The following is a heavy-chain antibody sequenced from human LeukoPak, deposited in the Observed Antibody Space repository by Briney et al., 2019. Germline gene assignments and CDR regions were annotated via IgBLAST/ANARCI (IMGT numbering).Heavy chain of an antibody. D-gene: IGHD3-10*01. CDR2: ISWNSGSI. CDR1: GFTFDDYA. V-gene: IGHV3-9*01. J-gene: IGHJ4*02. CDR3: AKGPMIRGPFDY. Sequence: PGRSLRLACAASGFTFDDYAMHWVRQAPGKGLEWVSGISWNSGSIGYADSVKGRFTISRDNAKNSLYLQMNSLRAEDTALYYSAKGPMIRGPFDYWGQGTLVTVSS.